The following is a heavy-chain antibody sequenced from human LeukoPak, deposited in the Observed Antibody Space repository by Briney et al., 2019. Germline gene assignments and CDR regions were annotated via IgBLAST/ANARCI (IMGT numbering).Heavy chain of an antibody. CDR1: GFTFRNFA. V-gene: IGHV3-23*01. Sequence: TGGSLILSCATSGFTFRNFAMSWIRQAPGKGLEWVSSITGTGRETYFADSVRGRFTISRDNSKNTLYLQMNSLRAEDTALYYCTKDYGEAWGQGTLVTVSS. J-gene: IGHJ5*02. CDR2: ITGTGRET. CDR3: TKDYGEA. D-gene: IGHD4-17*01.